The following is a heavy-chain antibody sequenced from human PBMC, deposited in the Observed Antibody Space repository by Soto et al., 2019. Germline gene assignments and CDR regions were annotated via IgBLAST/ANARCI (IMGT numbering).Heavy chain of an antibody. D-gene: IGHD1-26*01. CDR2: IYNSGTT. CDR1: GGSVSSHY. Sequence: QVQLQESGPGLVKPSETLSLTCTVSGGSVSSHYWSWIRQPPGKGLEWIGFIYNSGTTYYNPSLKSRGTISVDTSENQFPLKLNSVTAADTAAYYCARGRGGSPAYDYWGQGTRVTVSS. J-gene: IGHJ4*02. V-gene: IGHV4-59*02. CDR3: ARGRGGSPAYDY.